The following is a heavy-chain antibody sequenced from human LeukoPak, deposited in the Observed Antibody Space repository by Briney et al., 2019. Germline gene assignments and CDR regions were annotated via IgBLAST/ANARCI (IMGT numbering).Heavy chain of an antibody. CDR3: AKEGPRWVAATHRYYGIDV. V-gene: IGHV3-30*18. CDR1: GFTFSSYG. J-gene: IGHJ6*02. Sequence: GRSLRLSCAASGFTFSSYGMHWARQAPGEGLEWVAVISYDGSNKYYADSVKGRFTISRDNSKNTLYLQMNSLRAEDTAVYYCAKEGPRWVAATHRYYGIDVWGQGTTVTVSS. CDR2: ISYDGSNK. D-gene: IGHD2-15*01.